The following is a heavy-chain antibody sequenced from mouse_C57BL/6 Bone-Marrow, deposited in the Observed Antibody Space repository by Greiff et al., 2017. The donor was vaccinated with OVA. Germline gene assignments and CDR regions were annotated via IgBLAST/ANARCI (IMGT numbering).Heavy chain of an antibody. CDR3: ARERGD. CDR1: GYTFTDYY. CDR2: INPYNGGT. Sequence: EVQLQESGPVLVKPGASVKMSCKASGYTFTDYYMNWVKQSHGKSLEWIGVINPYNGGTSYTQKFKGKATLTGDKSSSTAYMELNSLTSEDSAVYYCARERGDWGQGTTLTVSS. V-gene: IGHV1-19*01. J-gene: IGHJ2*01.